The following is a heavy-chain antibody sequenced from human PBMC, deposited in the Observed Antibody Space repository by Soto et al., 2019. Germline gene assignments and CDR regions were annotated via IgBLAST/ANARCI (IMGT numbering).Heavy chain of an antibody. Sequence: QVQLVESGGGVVQPGRSLRLSCAASGFTFSSYGMHRVRQAPGKGLEWVAVIWYDGSNKYYADSVKGRFTISRDNSKNTLYLQMNSLRAQDTAVYYCARGNYGDGEDAFDIWGQGTMVTVSS. CDR1: GFTFSSYG. CDR3: ARGNYGDGEDAFDI. J-gene: IGHJ3*02. CDR2: IWYDGSNK. D-gene: IGHD4-17*01. V-gene: IGHV3-33*01.